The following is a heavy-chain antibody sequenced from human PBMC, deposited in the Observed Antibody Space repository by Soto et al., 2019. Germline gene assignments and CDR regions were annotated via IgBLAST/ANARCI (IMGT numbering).Heavy chain of an antibody. V-gene: IGHV4-38-2*02. CDR1: GSSITNSFY. J-gene: IGHJ4*02. Sequence: SETLSLTCRVSGSSITNSFYWGWIRQSPEKGLGWIGSISHTGRTSYNPSLRSRVSISVDTSKNQFSRTPTSVTAADTAVYYCAREPANLALAVAYFDSWGQGTLVTVSS. CDR2: ISHTGRT. D-gene: IGHD2-15*01. CDR3: AREPANLALAVAYFDS.